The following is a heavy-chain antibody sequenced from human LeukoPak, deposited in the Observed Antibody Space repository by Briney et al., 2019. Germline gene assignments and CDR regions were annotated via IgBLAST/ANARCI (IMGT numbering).Heavy chain of an antibody. CDR1: GGSISSYY. CDR3: ARDCSSTSSNGMDV. D-gene: IGHD2-2*01. Sequence: SETLSLTCTVSGGSISSYYWSWIRRPPGKGLEWIGYIYYSGSTNYNPSLKSRVTISVDTSKNQFSLKLSSVTAADTAVYYCARDCSSTSSNGMDVWGQGTTVTVSS. CDR2: IYYSGST. V-gene: IGHV4-59*01. J-gene: IGHJ6*02.